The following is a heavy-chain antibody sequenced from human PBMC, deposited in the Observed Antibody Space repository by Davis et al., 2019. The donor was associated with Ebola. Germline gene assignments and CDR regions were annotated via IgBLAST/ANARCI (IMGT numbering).Heavy chain of an antibody. V-gene: IGHV4-4*02. Sequence: SETLSLTCAASGGSISSSNWWSWVRQPPGKGLEWIGEIYHSGSTNYNPSLKSRVTISVDKSKNQFSLKLSSVTAADTAVYYCARDGRYYYDSSGYYTITYFDYWGQGTLVTVSS. CDR2: IYHSGST. D-gene: IGHD3-22*01. J-gene: IGHJ4*02. CDR1: GGSISSSNW. CDR3: ARDGRYYYDSSGYYTITYFDY.